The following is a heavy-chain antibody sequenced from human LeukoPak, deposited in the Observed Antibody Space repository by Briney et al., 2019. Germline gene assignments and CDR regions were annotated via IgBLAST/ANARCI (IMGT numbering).Heavy chain of an antibody. V-gene: IGHV3-30-3*01. CDR1: GFTFRNYV. D-gene: IGHD3-10*01. Sequence: GGSLRLSCAASGFTFRNYVIHWVRQAPSKGLEWVAVTSSDLNVKLYADSVKGRFTISRDNSRSTLYLQMNSLRPEDTAIYYCAREGYYGSGSPPSLYFDYWGQGTLVTVSS. CDR2: TSSDLNVK. CDR3: AREGYYGSGSPPSLYFDY. J-gene: IGHJ4*02.